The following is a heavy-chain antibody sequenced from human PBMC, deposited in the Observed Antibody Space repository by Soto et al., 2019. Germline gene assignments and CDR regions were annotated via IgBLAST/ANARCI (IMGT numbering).Heavy chain of an antibody. Sequence: GSLRLSCAASGFTFSDYYMSWIRQAPGKGLERVSYISSSGSTIYYADSVRGRFSISTDSSKNALYLQMNSLRAEDSAVYYCVREPRYCSGGSCSIMGDAFDIWGQGTMVTVSS. CDR2: ISSSGSTI. CDR1: GFTFSDYY. CDR3: VREPRYCSGGSCSIMGDAFDI. J-gene: IGHJ3*02. V-gene: IGHV3-11*04. D-gene: IGHD2-15*01.